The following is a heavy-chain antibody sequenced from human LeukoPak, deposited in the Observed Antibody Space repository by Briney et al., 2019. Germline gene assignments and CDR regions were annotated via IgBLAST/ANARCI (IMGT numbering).Heavy chain of an antibody. V-gene: IGHV3-23*01. D-gene: IGHD3-10*01. CDR3: AKVMKGSERLTMVRGVIIKTAGLYYMDV. J-gene: IGHJ6*03. Sequence: PGGSLRLSCAASGFTLSSYAMSWVRQAPGKGLEWVSSISASGGSTNYADSVKGRFTISRDHSKNTVYLQMNSLRAEDTAVYYCAKVMKGSERLTMVRGVIIKTAGLYYMDVWGKGTTVTVSS. CDR1: GFTLSSYA. CDR2: ISASGGST.